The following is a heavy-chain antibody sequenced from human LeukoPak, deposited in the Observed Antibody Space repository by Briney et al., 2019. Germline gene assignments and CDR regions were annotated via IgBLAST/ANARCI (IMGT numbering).Heavy chain of an antibody. Sequence: GGSLRLSCAASGFTFSSYAMSWVRQAPGKGLEWVSAISGSGGSTYYADSVKGRFTISRDNSKNTLYLQMNSLRAEGTAVYYCASHYGSGSSNWFDPWGQGTLVTVSS. CDR1: GFTFSSYA. J-gene: IGHJ5*02. CDR3: ASHYGSGSSNWFDP. CDR2: ISGSGGST. V-gene: IGHV3-23*01. D-gene: IGHD3-10*01.